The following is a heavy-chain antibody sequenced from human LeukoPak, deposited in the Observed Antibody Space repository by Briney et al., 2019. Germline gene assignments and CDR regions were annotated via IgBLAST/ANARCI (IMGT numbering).Heavy chain of an antibody. CDR2: LSGSGINT. D-gene: IGHD3-16*01. V-gene: IGHV3-23*01. CDR3: AKGPSRVLGGGSYFDS. CDR1: GFTFSSYA. J-gene: IGHJ4*02. Sequence: GGSLRLSCAASGFTFSSYAMSWVRQAPGKGLEWVSFLSGSGINTYYADSMKRRFTPSSDNYNNPLYQQMNSLRADDAAVYYYAKGPSRVLGGGSYFDSWGQGTLVTVSS.